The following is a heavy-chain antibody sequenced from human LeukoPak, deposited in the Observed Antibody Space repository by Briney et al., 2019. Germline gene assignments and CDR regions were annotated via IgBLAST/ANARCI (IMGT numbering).Heavy chain of an antibody. D-gene: IGHD4-17*01. CDR1: GGSFSGYY. CDR3: ARFDGDYTDY. J-gene: IGHJ4*02. V-gene: IGHV4-34*01. CDR2: INHSGST. Sequence: RSETLSLTCAVYGGSFSGYYWSWIRQPPGKGLEWIGEINHSGSTNYNPSLKSRVTMSVDTSKNQFSLNLGSLTAADTAVYYCARFDGDYTDYWGQGTLVTVSS.